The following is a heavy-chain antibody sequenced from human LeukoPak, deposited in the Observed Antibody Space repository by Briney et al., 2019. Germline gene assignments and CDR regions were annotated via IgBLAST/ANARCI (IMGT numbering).Heavy chain of an antibody. Sequence: GRSLRLSCAASGFTFDDYAMHWVRQAPGKGLEWVSGVSWNSGSIGYADSMKGRFTISRDNAKNSLYLQMNSLRAEDTALYYCAKTERRYCSSTSCYKGGLDYWGQGTLVTVSS. D-gene: IGHD2-2*02. J-gene: IGHJ4*02. CDR3: AKTERRYCSSTSCYKGGLDY. CDR2: VSWNSGSI. V-gene: IGHV3-9*01. CDR1: GFTFDDYA.